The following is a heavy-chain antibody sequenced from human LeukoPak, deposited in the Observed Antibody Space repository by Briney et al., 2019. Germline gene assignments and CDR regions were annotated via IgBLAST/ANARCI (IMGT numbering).Heavy chain of an antibody. CDR2: ISGSGGST. Sequence: GGSLRLSCAASGFTFSSYGMSWVRQAPGKGLEWVSAISGSGGSTYYADSVKGRFTISRDNSKNTLYLQMNSLRVEDTAVFYCAKDLSLASYDIARGYYMDVWGKGTTVTISS. CDR1: GFTFSSYG. V-gene: IGHV3-23*01. J-gene: IGHJ6*03. CDR3: AKDLSLASYDIARGYYMDV. D-gene: IGHD3-9*01.